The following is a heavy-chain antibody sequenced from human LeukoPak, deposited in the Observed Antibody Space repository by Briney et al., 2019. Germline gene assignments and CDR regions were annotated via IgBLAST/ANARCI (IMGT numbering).Heavy chain of an antibody. Sequence: PGGSLRLSCAASGFIFSNYAMSWVRQAPGKGLEWVSAISGDGVRANYADSVKGRFTISRDNPTNTLYLQMDSLRAEDTAVYYCAEDGGTCGGQGTLVTVSS. CDR1: GFIFSNYA. CDR2: ISGDGVRA. D-gene: IGHD3-16*01. J-gene: IGHJ4*02. V-gene: IGHV3-23*01. CDR3: AEDGGTC.